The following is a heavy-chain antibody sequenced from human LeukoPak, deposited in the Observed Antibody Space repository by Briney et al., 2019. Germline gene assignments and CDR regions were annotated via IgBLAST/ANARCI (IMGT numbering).Heavy chain of an antibody. J-gene: IGHJ4*02. CDR1: GFTFSSYA. V-gene: IGHV3-30-3*01. Sequence: GRSLRLSCAASGFTFSSYAMHWVRQAPGKGLEWVAVISYDGSNKYYADSVKGRFTISRDNSKNTLYLQMNSLRAEDTAVYYCAVFNSRRDYWGQGTLVTVSS. D-gene: IGHD1-1*01. CDR3: AVFNSRRDY. CDR2: ISYDGSNK.